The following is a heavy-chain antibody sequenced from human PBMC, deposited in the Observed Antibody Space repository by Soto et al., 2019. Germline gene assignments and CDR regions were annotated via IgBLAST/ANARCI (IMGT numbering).Heavy chain of an antibody. Sequence: PSETLSLTCTVSGDSISSSSYYWGWIRQPPGKGLEWIGEIYHSGSTNYNPSLKSRVTISVDKSKNQFSLKLSSVTAADTAVYYCARGIRRPRIAVAESWLDSWGQGTLVTVSS. CDR1: GDSISSSSYY. J-gene: IGHJ5*01. CDR3: ARGIRRPRIAVAESWLDS. D-gene: IGHD6-19*01. V-gene: IGHV4-39*07. CDR2: IYHSGST.